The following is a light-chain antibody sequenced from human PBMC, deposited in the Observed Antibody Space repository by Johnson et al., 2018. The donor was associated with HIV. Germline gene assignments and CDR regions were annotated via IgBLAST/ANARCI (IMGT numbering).Light chain of an antibody. Sequence: QSVLTQPPSVSAAPGQKVTISCSGSRSNIGNNYVSWYQQLPGTAPKLLIYENNNRPPGIPDRFSGSNSGTSATLGITGLQPGDEADYYCGIWDSSLRAYVFGTGTKVTFL. CDR3: GIWDSSLRAYV. J-gene: IGLJ1*01. CDR1: RSNIGNNY. V-gene: IGLV1-51*02. CDR2: ENN.